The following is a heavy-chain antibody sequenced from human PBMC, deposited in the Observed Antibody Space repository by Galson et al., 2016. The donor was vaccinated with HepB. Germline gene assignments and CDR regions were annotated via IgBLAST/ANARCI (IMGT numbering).Heavy chain of an antibody. CDR3: ARDLKLSSTPGVYYYYGMDV. CDR2: ISQTSRNI. Sequence: SLRLSCAGSGFNFSLYTVNWVRQAPGKGLEWLSSISQTSRNIYYADSVEGRSIISRDNAKSSLFLQMSGLTAADTAVYYCARDLKLSSTPGVYYYYGMDVWGPGTAVTVSS. D-gene: IGHD2-15*01. CDR1: GFNFSLYT. V-gene: IGHV3-21*06. J-gene: IGHJ6*02.